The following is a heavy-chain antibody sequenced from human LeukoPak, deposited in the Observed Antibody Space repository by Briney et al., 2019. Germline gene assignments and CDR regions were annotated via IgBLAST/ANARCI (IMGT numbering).Heavy chain of an antibody. CDR3: ARYFQPGTSNWFDP. CDR2: IYSGGST. Sequence: GGSLRLSCAASGFTFSSYAMSWVRQAPGKGLEWVSVIYSGGSTYYANSVKGRFTLSRDKSKNTLYLQMNSLRAEDTAVYYCARYFQPGTSNWFDPWGQGTLVTVSS. CDR1: GFTFSSYA. V-gene: IGHV3-66*01. D-gene: IGHD3-10*01. J-gene: IGHJ5*02.